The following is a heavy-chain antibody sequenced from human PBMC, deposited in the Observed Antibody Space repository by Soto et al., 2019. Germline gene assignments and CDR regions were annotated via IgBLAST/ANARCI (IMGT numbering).Heavy chain of an antibody. J-gene: IGHJ4*02. V-gene: IGHV3-23*01. Sequence: GGSLRLSCAASGFTFSSYAMSWVRQAPGKGLEWVSGISGSGGSTYYADSVKGRFTISRDNSKNTLYLQMNSLRAEDTAVYYCAKDRAAAGLSCFDYWGQGTPVTVSS. CDR3: AKDRAAAGLSCFDY. CDR1: GFTFSSYA. CDR2: ISGSGGST. D-gene: IGHD6-13*01.